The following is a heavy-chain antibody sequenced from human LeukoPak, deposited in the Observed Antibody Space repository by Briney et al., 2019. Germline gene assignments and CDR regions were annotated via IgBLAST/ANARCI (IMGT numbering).Heavy chain of an antibody. CDR2: IRSKAYGETT. CDR1: GFTFGDYA. Sequence: GGSLRLXCTASGFTFGDYAMSWVRQALGKGLEWVGFIRSKAYGETTEYAASVKGRFTISRDDSKSIAYLQMNSLKTEDTAVYYCTRALIGYCSSTSCYNLEAHYYFDYWGQGTLVTVSS. V-gene: IGHV3-49*04. J-gene: IGHJ4*02. D-gene: IGHD2-2*02. CDR3: TRALIGYCSSTSCYNLEAHYYFDY.